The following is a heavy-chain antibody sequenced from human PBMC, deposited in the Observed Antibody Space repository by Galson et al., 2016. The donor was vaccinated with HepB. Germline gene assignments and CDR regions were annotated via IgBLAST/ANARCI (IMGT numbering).Heavy chain of an antibody. CDR1: GFTFSSYW. CDR3: ARDERWPRGMDV. V-gene: IGHV3-74*01. D-gene: IGHD6-19*01. J-gene: IGHJ6*02. Sequence: SLRLSCAASGFTFSSYWMRWVRQAPGKGLVWVSRINSDGSTTHYADSVKGRFTISRDNAKNSLFLQMNSLRAEDTAVYYCARDERWPRGMDVWGQGTTVTVSS. CDR2: INSDGSTT.